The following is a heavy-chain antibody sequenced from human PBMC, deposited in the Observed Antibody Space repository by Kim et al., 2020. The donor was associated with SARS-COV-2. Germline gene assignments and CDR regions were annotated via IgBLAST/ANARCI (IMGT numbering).Heavy chain of an antibody. CDR3: ARGLGDMVATAYRYFDY. D-gene: IGHD5-12*01. Sequence: LKSRVTIAVDTSKNQFSRKLSSVAAADTAVYYCARGLGDMVATAYRYFDYWGQGTLVTVSS. J-gene: IGHJ4*02. V-gene: IGHV4-34*01.